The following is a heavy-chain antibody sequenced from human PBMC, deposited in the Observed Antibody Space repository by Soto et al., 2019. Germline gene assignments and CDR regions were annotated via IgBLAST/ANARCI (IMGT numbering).Heavy chain of an antibody. J-gene: IGHJ4*02. CDR1: GGSISSSSYY. CDR2: IYYSGST. V-gene: IGHV4-39*01. Sequence: SETLSLTCTVSGGSISSSSYYWGWIRQPPGKGLEWIGSIYYSGSTYYNPSLKSRVTISVDTSKNQFSLKLSSVTAADTAVYYCARLSSYYYGSGSYFDDWGQGTLVTVSS. D-gene: IGHD3-10*01. CDR3: ARLSSYYYGSGSYFDD.